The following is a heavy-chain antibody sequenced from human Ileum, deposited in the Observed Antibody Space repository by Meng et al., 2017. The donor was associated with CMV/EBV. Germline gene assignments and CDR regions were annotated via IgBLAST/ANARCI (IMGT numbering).Heavy chain of an antibody. D-gene: IGHD3-3*01. V-gene: IGHV3-15*01. CDR2: IKSKTDGGTT. Sequence: GESLKISCVASGFTFSHSWMTWVRQAPGKGLEWVGRIKSKTDGGTTDYAAPVKGRFTISRDDSKNTLYLQMNSLKTEDTAVYYCTTSPRSYYDFWSGYYTSDYYGMDVWGQGTTVTVSS. CDR1: GFTFSHSW. J-gene: IGHJ6*02. CDR3: TTSPRSYYDFWSGYYTSDYYGMDV.